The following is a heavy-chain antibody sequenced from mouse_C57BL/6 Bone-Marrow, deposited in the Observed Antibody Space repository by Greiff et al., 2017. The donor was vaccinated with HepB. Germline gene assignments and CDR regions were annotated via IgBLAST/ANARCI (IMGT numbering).Heavy chain of an antibody. CDR2: IYPGGGYT. J-gene: IGHJ4*01. V-gene: IGHV1-63*01. CDR3: ARRRYITTVVATDYAMDY. CDR1: GYTFTNYW. Sequence: VQLQQSGAELVRPGTSVKMSCKASGYTFTNYWIGWAKQRPGHGLEWIGDIYPGGGYTNYNVKFKGKATLTADKSSSTAYMQVSSLTSKDSAMYYGARRRYITTVVATDYAMDYWGQGTSVTVSS. D-gene: IGHD1-1*01.